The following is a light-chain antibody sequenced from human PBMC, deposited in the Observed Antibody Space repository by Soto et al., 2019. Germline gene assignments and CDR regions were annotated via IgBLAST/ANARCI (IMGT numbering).Light chain of an antibody. J-gene: IGLJ2*01. CDR3: CSYARSSTVV. V-gene: IGLV2-23*01. CDR2: DAT. Sequence: QSALTQPASVSGSPGQSITISCSGTSNDVGSFNLVSWYQQHPGKVPKLMIYDATKRPGGVSNRFSGSKSGNTASMTISGLQAEDEADYYCCSYARSSTVVFGGGTKLTVL. CDR1: SNDVGSFNL.